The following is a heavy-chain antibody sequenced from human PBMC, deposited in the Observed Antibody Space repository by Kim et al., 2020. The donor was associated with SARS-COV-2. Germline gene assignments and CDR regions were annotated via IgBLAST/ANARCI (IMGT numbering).Heavy chain of an antibody. CDR1: GFSFNNYG. CDR3: AKQGYIFELNTYYGMAL. D-gene: IGHD5-12*01. J-gene: IGHJ6*01. Sequence: GGSLRLSCAASGFSFNNYGMHWVRQAPGKGLEWVAFISYEGSKQQYLDSLKGRFTISRDYSKNTLYLQMNSLTAEDTAVYYCAKQGYIFELNTYYGMAL. CDR2: ISYEGSKQ. V-gene: IGHV3-30*18.